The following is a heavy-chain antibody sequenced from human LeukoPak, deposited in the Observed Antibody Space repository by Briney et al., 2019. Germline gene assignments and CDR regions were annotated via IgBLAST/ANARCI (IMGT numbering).Heavy chain of an antibody. D-gene: IGHD3-22*01. J-gene: IGHJ4*02. CDR1: GGSIGSYY. CDR3: ARAPYYYDSSGYLDFDY. Sequence: SETLSLTCTVSGGSIGSYYWSWIWQPPGKGLEWIGYIYYSGSTNYNPSLKSRVTISVDTSKNQFSLKLSSVTAADTAVYYCARAPYYYDSSGYLDFDYWGQGTLVTVSS. V-gene: IGHV4-59*01. CDR2: IYYSGST.